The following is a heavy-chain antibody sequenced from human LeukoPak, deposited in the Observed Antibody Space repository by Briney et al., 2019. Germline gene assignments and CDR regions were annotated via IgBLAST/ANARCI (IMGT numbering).Heavy chain of an antibody. CDR1: GFTFSSYS. J-gene: IGHJ4*02. D-gene: IGHD2-8*01. CDR2: ISSNGGGT. Sequence: GGSLRLSCAASGFTFSSYSMHWVRQAPGKGLEYISTISSNGGGTGYVDSVKGRFTISRDNSKNTLYLQMGNLRDEDMAVYYCARSNGYFDYWGQGTLVTVSS. CDR3: ARSNGYFDY. V-gene: IGHV3-64*02.